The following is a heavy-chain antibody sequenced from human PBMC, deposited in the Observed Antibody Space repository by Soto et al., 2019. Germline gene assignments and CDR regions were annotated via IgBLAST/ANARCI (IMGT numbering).Heavy chain of an antibody. CDR2: IKSKTDGGTT. CDR1: GFTFSNAW. D-gene: IGHD3-9*01. V-gene: IGHV3-15*01. CDR3: TTSIAIFWSPWGVYFDY. J-gene: IGHJ4*02. Sequence: GGSLRLSCAASGFTFSNAWMSWVRQAPGKGLEWVGRIKSKTDGGTTDYAAPVKGRLTISRDDSKNKLYLQMNSLKTEDTAVYYCTTSIAIFWSPWGVYFDYWGQGTLVTVSS.